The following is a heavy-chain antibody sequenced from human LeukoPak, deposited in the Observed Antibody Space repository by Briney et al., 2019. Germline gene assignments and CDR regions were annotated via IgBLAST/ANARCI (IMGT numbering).Heavy chain of an antibody. CDR2: ISWDGGST. J-gene: IGHJ4*02. V-gene: IGHV3-43D*03. D-gene: IGHD4-11*01. CDR3: ARTTVSQTYYFDY. CDR1: GFTFDDYA. Sequence: PGGSLRLSCAASGFTFDDYAMHWVRQAPGKGLEWVSLISWDGGSTYYADSVKGRFTISRDNAKNSLYLQMNSLRAEDTAVYYCARTTVSQTYYFDYWGQGTLVTVSS.